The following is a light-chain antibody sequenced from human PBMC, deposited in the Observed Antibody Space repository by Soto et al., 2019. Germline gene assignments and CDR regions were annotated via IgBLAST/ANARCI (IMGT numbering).Light chain of an antibody. Sequence: QSALTQPASVSESPGQSITISCTGTSSDVGAYNYVSWYQQHPGRAPKLMIYDVSNRPSGVSDRFSGSKSGNTASLTISGLQTENEADYFCSSHTRSNTVLFGGGTQLTVL. CDR1: SSDVGAYNY. CDR2: DVS. J-gene: IGLJ2*01. V-gene: IGLV2-14*01. CDR3: SSHTRSNTVL.